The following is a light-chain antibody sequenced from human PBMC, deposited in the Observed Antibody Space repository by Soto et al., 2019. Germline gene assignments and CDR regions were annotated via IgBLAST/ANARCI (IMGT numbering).Light chain of an antibody. V-gene: IGLV1-40*01. CDR3: QSYENRLSGAV. Sequence: QPVLTQPPSVSGAPGQRVTISCIGSSSNIGAGYDVHWYQQLPGTAPKLLVYGNVNRPSGVPDRFSGSKSGTSASLAITGLQAEDEADYYCQSYENRLSGAVFGGGTQLTVL. CDR2: GNV. J-gene: IGLJ3*02. CDR1: SSNIGAGYD.